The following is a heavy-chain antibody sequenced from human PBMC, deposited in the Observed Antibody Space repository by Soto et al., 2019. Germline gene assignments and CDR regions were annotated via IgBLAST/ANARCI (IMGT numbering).Heavy chain of an antibody. CDR2: INHSGSS. J-gene: IGHJ3*02. Sequence: QVQLQQWGAGLLKPSETLSLTCAVYGGSFSGYYWSWIRQPPGQGLEWIGEINHSGSSNYNPSLTRRVTISVDTSKTQFSLKLSSVTAADTAVYYCAREHYGGNSATTWAFDIWGQGTMVTVSS. CDR1: GGSFSGYY. V-gene: IGHV4-34*01. CDR3: AREHYGGNSATTWAFDI. D-gene: IGHD4-17*01.